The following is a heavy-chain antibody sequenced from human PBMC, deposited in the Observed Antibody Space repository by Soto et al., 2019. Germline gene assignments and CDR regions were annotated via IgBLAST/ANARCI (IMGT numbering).Heavy chain of an antibody. CDR1: GGSISSYY. CDR2: IDTSGTT. CDR3: ASGPRGYVYYHGMDV. D-gene: IGHD3-10*01. V-gene: IGHV4-4*07. J-gene: IGHJ6*02. Sequence: PSETLSLTCTVSGGSISSYYVSWIRQSAGKGLEWIGRIDTSGTTNYNPSLKSRVTMSVDASKNHFSLNLSSGTAADTAVYYCASGPRGYVYYHGMDVWGQGTTVTVPS.